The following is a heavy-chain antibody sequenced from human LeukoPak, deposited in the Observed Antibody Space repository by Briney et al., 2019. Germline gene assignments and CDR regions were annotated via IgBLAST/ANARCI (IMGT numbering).Heavy chain of an antibody. D-gene: IGHD1-26*01. V-gene: IGHV3-30*02. CDR1: GFTFSSYG. J-gene: IGHJ4*02. CDR2: IRYDGSNK. Sequence: GGSLRLSCAASGFTFSSYGTHWVRQAPGKGLEWVAFIRYDGSNKYYADSVKGRFTISRDNSKNTLYLQMNSLRAEDTAVYYCAKLSGSPFDYWGQGTLVTVSS. CDR3: AKLSGSPFDY.